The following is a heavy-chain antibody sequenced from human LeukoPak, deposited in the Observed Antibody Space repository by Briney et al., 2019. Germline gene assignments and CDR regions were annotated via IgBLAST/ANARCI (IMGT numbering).Heavy chain of an antibody. CDR1: GYSFTSYW. J-gene: IGHJ4*02. V-gene: IGHV5-51*01. D-gene: IGHD1/OR15-1a*01. Sequence: GESLKISCKGSGYSFTSYWIGWVRQMPGKGLEWMGIIYPGDSDTKYSPSFQGQVTISADNSITTAYLQWSSLEASDSAMYYCATSESQTKFDYWGQGTLVTVSS. CDR2: IYPGDSDT. CDR3: ATSESQTKFDY.